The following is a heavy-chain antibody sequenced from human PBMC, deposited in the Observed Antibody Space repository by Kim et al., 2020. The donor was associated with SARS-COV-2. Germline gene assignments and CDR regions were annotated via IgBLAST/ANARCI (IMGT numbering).Heavy chain of an antibody. J-gene: IGHJ4*02. D-gene: IGHD1-26*01. CDR1: GGSISSSSYY. CDR3: ARHGPGELTQTFDY. Sequence: SETLSLTCTVSGGSISSSSYYWGWIRQPPGKGLEWIGSIYYSGSTYYNPSLKSRVTISVDTSKNQFSLKLSSVTAADTAVYYCARHGPGELTQTFDYWGQGTLVTVSS. CDR2: IYYSGST. V-gene: IGHV4-39*01.